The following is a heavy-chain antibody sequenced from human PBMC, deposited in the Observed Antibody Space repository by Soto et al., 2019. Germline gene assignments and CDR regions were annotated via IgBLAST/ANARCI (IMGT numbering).Heavy chain of an antibody. J-gene: IGHJ6*02. V-gene: IGHV1-18*01. CDR2: INACNGNT. Sequence: ASVKVSCKASGYTFTSYGISWVRQAPGQRLEWMGWINACNGNTKYAQKFQGRVTMTRDTSTSTVYMELSSLRSEDTAVYYCASSSDTYSSGMDVWGQGTTVTVSS. CDR1: GYTFTSYG. CDR3: ASSSDTYSSGMDV. D-gene: IGHD6-19*01.